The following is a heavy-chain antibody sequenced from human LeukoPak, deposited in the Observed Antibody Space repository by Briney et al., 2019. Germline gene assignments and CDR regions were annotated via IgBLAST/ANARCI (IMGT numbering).Heavy chain of an antibody. D-gene: IGHD3-22*01. J-gene: IGHJ3*02. V-gene: IGHV2-5*02. CDR1: GFSLSTGGVG. Sequence: SGTTLVNPTQTLTLTCTFSGFSLSTGGVGVGWSSQPPGKALEWLALIYWDDDKRYSPSLKSRLTITWDTSKNQVVLSMTNMDLLDKTTNFNAHTIGVYDSSGYNCDAFDIWGQGTLVTVSS. CDR3: AHTIGVYDSSGYNCDAFDI. CDR2: IYWDDDK.